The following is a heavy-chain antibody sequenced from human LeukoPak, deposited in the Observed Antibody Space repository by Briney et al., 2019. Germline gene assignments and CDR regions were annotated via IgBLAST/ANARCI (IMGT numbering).Heavy chain of an antibody. CDR3: AKDRAQLWLFDY. Sequence: AGGSLRLSCAASGFTFSSYGMHWVRRAPGKGLEWVAFIRYDGSNKYYADSVKGRFTISRDNSKNTLYLQMNSLRAEDTAMYYCAKDRAQLWLFDYWGQGTLVTVSS. J-gene: IGHJ4*02. CDR1: GFTFSSYG. CDR2: IRYDGSNK. V-gene: IGHV3-30*02. D-gene: IGHD5-18*01.